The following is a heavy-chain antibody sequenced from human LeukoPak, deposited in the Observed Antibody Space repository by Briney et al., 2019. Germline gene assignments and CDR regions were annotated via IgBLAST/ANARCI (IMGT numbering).Heavy chain of an antibody. Sequence: ASVKVSCKTSGYTFINYDVNWVRQATGEGLEWMGWMNPNSGNTGYAQKFQSRVTMTRDISANTAYMELSSLRSEDTAVYYCARGSRSGDYWGQGTQVTVSS. CDR2: MNPNSGNT. V-gene: IGHV1-8*01. J-gene: IGHJ4*02. CDR1: GYTFINYD. CDR3: ARGSRSGDY. D-gene: IGHD3-10*01.